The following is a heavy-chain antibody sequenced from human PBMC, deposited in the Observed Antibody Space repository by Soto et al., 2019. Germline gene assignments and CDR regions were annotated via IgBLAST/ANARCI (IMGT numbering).Heavy chain of an antibody. Sequence: SETLSLTCTVSGGSISSGDYYWRWIRQPPGKGLEWIGYIYYSGSTYYNPSLKSRVTISVDTSKNQFSLKLSSVTAADTAVYYCARAGFLEWLTNWFDPWGQGTLVT. D-gene: IGHD3-3*01. CDR2: IYYSGST. CDR1: GGSISSGDYY. V-gene: IGHV4-30-4*01. CDR3: ARAGFLEWLTNWFDP. J-gene: IGHJ5*02.